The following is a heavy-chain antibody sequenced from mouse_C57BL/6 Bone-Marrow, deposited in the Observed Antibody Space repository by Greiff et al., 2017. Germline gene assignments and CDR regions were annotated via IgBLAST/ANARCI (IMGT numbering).Heavy chain of an antibody. Sequence: QVQLKQPGAELVRPGSSVKLSCKASGYTFTSYWMHWVKQRPIQGLEWIGNIDPSDSETHYNQKFKDKATLTVDKSSSTAYMQLSSLTSEDSAVYYCARGGYDVAYWGQGTLVTVSA. CDR1: GYTFTSYW. V-gene: IGHV1-52*01. CDR3: ARGGYDVAY. D-gene: IGHD2-2*01. CDR2: IDPSDSET. J-gene: IGHJ3*01.